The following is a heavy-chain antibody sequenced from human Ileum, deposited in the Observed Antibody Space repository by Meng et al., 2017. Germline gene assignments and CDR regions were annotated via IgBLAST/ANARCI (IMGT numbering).Heavy chain of an antibody. CDR2: ISANGGGI. CDR1: GFRFSSYA. D-gene: IGHD2-21*02. CDR3: ARFADCGGDCPHDY. J-gene: IGHJ4*02. V-gene: IGHV3-23*01. Sequence: GGSLRLSCEASGFRFSSYAMSWVRQAPGKRLEWVSVISANGGGIYYPDYVKGRFTISRDNSKNTLYLEMNSLRAEDTATYYCARFADCGGDCPHDYWGQGTQVTVSS.